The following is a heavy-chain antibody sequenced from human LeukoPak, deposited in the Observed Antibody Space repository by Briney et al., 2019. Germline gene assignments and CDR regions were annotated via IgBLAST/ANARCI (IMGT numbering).Heavy chain of an antibody. Sequence: GGSLRLSCAASGFTFSTSWMTWVRQAPGKGLEGVSGISGSGDRAYHADSVKGRFTISRDNAKNTLYLQMHSLRAEDTAVYYCATLPTTMTKGWGQGTLVTVSS. D-gene: IGHD4-17*01. V-gene: IGHV3-23*01. CDR2: ISGSGDRA. J-gene: IGHJ4*02. CDR1: GFTFSTSW. CDR3: ATLPTTMTKG.